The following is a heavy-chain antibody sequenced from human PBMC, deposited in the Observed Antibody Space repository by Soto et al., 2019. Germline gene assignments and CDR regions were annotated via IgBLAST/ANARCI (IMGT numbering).Heavy chain of an antibody. CDR2: IYYSGST. D-gene: IGHD1-26*01. CDR3: ARAEGATYADY. J-gene: IGHJ4*02. CDR1: GGSISSYY. Sequence: SETLSLTCTVSGGSISSYYWSWIRQPPGKGLEWIGYIYYSGSTNYNPSLKSRVTISVDTSKNQFSLKLSSVTAADTAVYYCARAEGATYADYWGQGTLVT. V-gene: IGHV4-59*01.